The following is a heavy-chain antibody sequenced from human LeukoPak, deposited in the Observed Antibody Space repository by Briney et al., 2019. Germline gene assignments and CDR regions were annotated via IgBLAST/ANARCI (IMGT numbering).Heavy chain of an antibody. CDR2: LSGSGGST. CDR1: GFTFNSYA. D-gene: IGHD3/OR15-3a*01. J-gene: IGHJ3*02. Sequence: GGSLRLSCAVSGFTFNSYAMSWVRQAPGKGLEWEASLSGSGGSTHYGDSIKGRVTITRDYSINTLYLQTSSLRVEDTAVYYCAKGTGYYANDVFDIWGQGTMVTVSP. CDR3: AKGTGYYANDVFDI. V-gene: IGHV3-23*01.